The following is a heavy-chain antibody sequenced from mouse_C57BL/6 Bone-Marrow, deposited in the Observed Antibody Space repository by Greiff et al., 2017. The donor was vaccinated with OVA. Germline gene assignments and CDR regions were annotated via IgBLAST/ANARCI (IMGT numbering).Heavy chain of an antibody. CDR1: GYTFTSYG. V-gene: IGHV1-81*01. D-gene: IGHD2-4*01. CDR2: IYPRSGNT. J-gene: IGHJ2*01. CDR3: ERRGNVYYEYDV. Sequence: VQLQQSGAELARPGASVKLSCKASGYTFTSYGISWVKQRTGQGLEWIGEIYPRSGNTYYNEKFKGKATLTADKSSSTAYMELRSLTSEDSAVYFCERRGNVYYEYDVWGQGTTLTVSS.